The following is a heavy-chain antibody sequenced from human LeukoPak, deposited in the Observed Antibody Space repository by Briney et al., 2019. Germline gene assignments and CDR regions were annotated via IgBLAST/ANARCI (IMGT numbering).Heavy chain of an antibody. D-gene: IGHD1-26*01. CDR1: GDAIRSTTYY. J-gene: IGHJ2*01. CDR2: IYYSGST. CDR3: VRRQWELQYFDL. V-gene: IGHV4-39*07. Sequence: SETLSLTCTVSGDAIRSTTYYWGWIRQPPGKGLEWIGTIYYSGSTYYNPSLKSRVTISVDTKNQFSLKLNSVTAADTAVYYCVRRQWELQYFDLWGRGTLVAVSS.